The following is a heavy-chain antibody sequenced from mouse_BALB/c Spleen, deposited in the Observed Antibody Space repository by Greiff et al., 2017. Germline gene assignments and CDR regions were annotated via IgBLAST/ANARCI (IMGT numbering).Heavy chain of an antibody. V-gene: IGHV5-6*01. Sequence: DVQLVESGGDLVKPGGSLKLSCAASGFTFSSYGMSWVRQTPDKRLEWVATISSGGSYTYYPDSVKGRFTISRDNAKNTLYLQMSSLKSEDTAMYYCARPDWGFDYWGQGTTLTVSS. CDR1: GFTFSSYG. CDR2: ISSGGSYT. CDR3: ARPDWGFDY. D-gene: IGHD4-1*01. J-gene: IGHJ2*01.